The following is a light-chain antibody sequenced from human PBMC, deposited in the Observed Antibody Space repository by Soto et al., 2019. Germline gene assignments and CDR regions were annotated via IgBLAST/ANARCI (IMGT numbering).Light chain of an antibody. CDR3: QLYDSYPRT. CDR1: QSISSW. V-gene: IGKV1-5*03. CDR2: KAS. Sequence: DIQMTQSPSTLSASVGDRVTITCRASQSISSWLAWYQQKPGKAPKLLIYKASSLESGVPSRFSGSGSGTEFTLTISSLQPDDFATYYCQLYDSYPRTFGQGTKVDIK. J-gene: IGKJ1*01.